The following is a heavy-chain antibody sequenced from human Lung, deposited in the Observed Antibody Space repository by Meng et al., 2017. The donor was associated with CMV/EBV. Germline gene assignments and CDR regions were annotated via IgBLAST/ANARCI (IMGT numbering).Heavy chain of an antibody. CDR2: INPNCGTT. D-gene: IGHD3-3*01. J-gene: IGHJ4*02. V-gene: IGHV1-46*01. CDR3: ARSPTITIFGVIRTSYFDY. Sequence: SVXVSXXTSGYTFTDYYVHWVRQAPGQGLEWMGIINPNCGTTRYAQKFQGRVTMTRDTSTSTVYMELSSLRSEDTAVYYCARSPTITIFGVIRTSYFDYWGQGXLVTVSS. CDR1: GYTFTDYY.